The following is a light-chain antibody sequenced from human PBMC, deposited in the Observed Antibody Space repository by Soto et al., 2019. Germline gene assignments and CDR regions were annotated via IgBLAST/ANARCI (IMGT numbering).Light chain of an antibody. Sequence: QSALTQPASVSGSPGQSITISCTGTSSDVGGYNYVSWYQHHPGKAPKLIIYEVIHRPSGVSDRFSGSKSGDTASLTISGLQADDEAQYYCTSYTRSSALVFGGGTKVTVL. J-gene: IGLJ2*01. CDR2: EVI. CDR1: SSDVGGYNY. V-gene: IGLV2-14*01. CDR3: TSYTRSSALV.